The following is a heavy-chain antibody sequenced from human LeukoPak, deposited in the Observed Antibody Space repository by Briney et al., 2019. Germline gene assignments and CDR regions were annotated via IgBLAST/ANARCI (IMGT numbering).Heavy chain of an antibody. J-gene: IGHJ6*02. V-gene: IGHV1-18*01. CDR3: ATDCSGGSCYSRYYGMDV. D-gene: IGHD2-15*01. Sequence: ASVKVSCKASGYTFTSYGISWVRQAPGQGLEWMGWISAYNGNTNYAQKLQGRVTMTTDTSTSTAYMELRSLRSDDTAVYYCATDCSGGSCYSRYYGMDVWGQGTTVTVSS. CDR1: GYTFTSYG. CDR2: ISAYNGNT.